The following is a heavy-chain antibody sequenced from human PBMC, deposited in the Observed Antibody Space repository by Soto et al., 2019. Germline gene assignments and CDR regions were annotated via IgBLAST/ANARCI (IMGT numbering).Heavy chain of an antibody. CDR2: IDPSDSYT. CDR1: GYIFSIYW. Sequence: RGESLKISCKGSGYIFSIYWIGWVRQVPGKGLEWMGRIDPSDSYTNYSPSFQGHVTISADKSISTAYLQWSSLKASDTAMYYCARHSHGSGSYYHYYGIDVWGQGTTVTVSS. CDR3: ARHSHGSGSYYHYYGIDV. D-gene: IGHD3-10*01. V-gene: IGHV5-10-1*01. J-gene: IGHJ6*02.